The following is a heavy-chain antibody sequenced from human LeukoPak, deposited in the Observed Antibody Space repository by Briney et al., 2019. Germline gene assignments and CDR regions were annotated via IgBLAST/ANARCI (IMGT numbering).Heavy chain of an antibody. D-gene: IGHD2-15*01. J-gene: IGHJ3*02. V-gene: IGHV4-59*12. CDR3: ARSACSGGSCYSQRGAFDI. Sequence: PSETLSLTCTVSGGSIRSYYWSWIRQPPGKGLEWIGYIYFSGSTNYNPSLKSRVTISVDTSKNQFSLKLSSVTAADTAVYYCARSACSGGSCYSQRGAFDIWGQGTMVIVSS. CDR2: IYFSGST. CDR1: GGSIRSYY.